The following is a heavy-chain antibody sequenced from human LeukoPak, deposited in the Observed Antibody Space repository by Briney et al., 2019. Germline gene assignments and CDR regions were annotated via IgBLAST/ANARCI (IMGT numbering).Heavy chain of an antibody. CDR2: INHSGST. J-gene: IGHJ4*02. CDR3: ASSDTAMETGVFDY. CDR1: GFTFSDYY. D-gene: IGHD5-18*01. V-gene: IGHV4-34*01. Sequence: PGGSLRLSCAASGFTFSDYYMSWIRQAPGKGLEWIGEINHSGSTNYNPSLKSRVTISVDTSKNQFSLKLSSVTAADTAVYYCASSDTAMETGVFDYWGQGTLVTVSS.